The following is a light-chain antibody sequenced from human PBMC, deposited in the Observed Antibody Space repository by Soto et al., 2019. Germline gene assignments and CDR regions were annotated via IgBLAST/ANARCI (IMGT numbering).Light chain of an antibody. CDR2: STN. Sequence: VVTQEPSLTVSPGGTVTLTCASNTGAVTSGYYPNWFQQKPGQAPRALIYSTNNKYSWTPARFSGSLLGGKAALTLSGVQPEDEADYYCLLYYGGQLGVFGGGTKLTVL. CDR3: LLYYGGQLGV. J-gene: IGLJ2*01. V-gene: IGLV7-43*01. CDR1: TGAVTSGYY.